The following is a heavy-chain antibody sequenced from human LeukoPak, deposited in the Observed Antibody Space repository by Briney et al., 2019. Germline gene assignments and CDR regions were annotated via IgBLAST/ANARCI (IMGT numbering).Heavy chain of an antibody. CDR2: IYTSGST. V-gene: IGHV4-61*02. J-gene: IGHJ4*02. CDR1: GGSISSGSYY. Sequence: PSETLSLTCTVSGGSISSGSYYWSWIRQPAGKGLEWIGRIYTSGSTNYNPSLKSRVTISVDTSKNQFSLKLSSVTAADTAVYYCARDLYGGSDYSGYFYPFDYWGQGTLVTVSS. D-gene: IGHD3-22*01. CDR3: ARDLYGGSDYSGYFYPFDY.